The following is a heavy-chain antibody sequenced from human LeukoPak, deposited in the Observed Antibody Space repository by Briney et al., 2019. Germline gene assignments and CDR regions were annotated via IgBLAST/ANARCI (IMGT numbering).Heavy chain of an antibody. V-gene: IGHV1-69*01. J-gene: IGHJ4*02. CDR3: ARDRDGMLRGVKDKQFDY. D-gene: IGHD3-10*01. Sequence: SVKVSCKASGGTFSSYAISWVRQAPGQGLEWMGGIIPIFGTANYAQKFQGRVTIAADESTSTAYMELSSLRSEDTAVYYCARDRDGMLRGVKDKQFDYWGQGTLVTVSS. CDR2: IIPIFGTA. CDR1: GGTFSSYA.